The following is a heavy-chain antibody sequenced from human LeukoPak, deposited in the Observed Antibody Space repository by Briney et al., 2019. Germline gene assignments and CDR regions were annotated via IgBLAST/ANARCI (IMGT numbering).Heavy chain of an antibody. CDR1: GFTFSSYA. CDR3: ARVDFEYSSSSSDY. J-gene: IGHJ4*02. V-gene: IGHV3-23*01. CDR2: ISGSGGST. Sequence: PGGSLRLSCAASGFTFSSYAMSWVRQAPGKGLEWVSAISGSGGSTYYADSVKGRFTISRDNSKNTLYLQMNSLRAEDTAVYYCARVDFEYSSSSSDYWGQGTLVTVSS. D-gene: IGHD6-6*01.